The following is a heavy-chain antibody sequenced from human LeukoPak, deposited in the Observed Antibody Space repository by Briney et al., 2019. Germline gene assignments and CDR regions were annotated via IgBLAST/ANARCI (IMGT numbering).Heavy chain of an antibody. CDR2: VSGSGTTT. Sequence: GGSLRLSCATSGFTFSSYAMNWVRQAPGKGLEWVSVVSGSGTTTYYADSVKGRLTISRDNSKNTLYLQMNSLRSEDTAVYYCAKGRIAAASTNWFDPWGQGTLVTVSS. V-gene: IGHV3-23*01. J-gene: IGHJ5*02. CDR1: GFTFSSYA. D-gene: IGHD6-13*01. CDR3: AKGRIAAASTNWFDP.